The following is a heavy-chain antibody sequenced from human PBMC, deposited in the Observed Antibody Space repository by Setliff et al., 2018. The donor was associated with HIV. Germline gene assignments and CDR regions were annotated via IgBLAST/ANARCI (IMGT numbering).Heavy chain of an antibody. V-gene: IGHV4-38-2*02. Sequence: SETLSLTCTVSGYSISTSSWWGWVRQSPGRGLQWVGSIYHGGSVYYNPSLQSRVTISLDRSKNQFSLDMISVTAADSAIYFCARGIRMLLDSNRGVYTHDAFDLWGQGTTVTVSS. CDR1: GYSISTSSW. CDR3: ARGIRMLLDSNRGVYTHDAFDL. J-gene: IGHJ3*01. CDR2: IYHGGSV. D-gene: IGHD3-10*01.